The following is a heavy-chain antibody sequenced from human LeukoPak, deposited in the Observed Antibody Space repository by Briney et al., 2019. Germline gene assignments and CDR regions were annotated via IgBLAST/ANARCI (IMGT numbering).Heavy chain of an antibody. Sequence: PGGSLRLSCAASGYTFSNYWMNWVRQAPGKGLEWVANIKQDGGEKSYVGSVKGRFTISRDNAKNSLHLQMNSLRAEDTAVYYCARDRGCSASHGFDAFDIWGQGTMVTVSS. CDR1: GYTFSNYW. J-gene: IGHJ3*02. V-gene: IGHV3-7*03. CDR3: ARDRGCSASHGFDAFDI. CDR2: IKQDGGEK. D-gene: IGHD3-10*02.